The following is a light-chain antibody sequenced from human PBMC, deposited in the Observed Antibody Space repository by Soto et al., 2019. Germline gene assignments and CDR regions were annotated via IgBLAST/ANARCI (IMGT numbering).Light chain of an antibody. V-gene: IGKV2-30*02. CDR2: RVS. Sequence: DVVMTQSPLSLPVTLGQPASISCRSNQSLVHSDGIAYFSWFQQRPGQSPRRLIYRVSNRDSGVPDRFSGSGSGTDFTLKISRVEAEDVGVYYGMQGTHRRTFCQGTKVDIK. J-gene: IGKJ1*01. CDR3: MQGTHRRT. CDR1: QSLVHSDGIAY.